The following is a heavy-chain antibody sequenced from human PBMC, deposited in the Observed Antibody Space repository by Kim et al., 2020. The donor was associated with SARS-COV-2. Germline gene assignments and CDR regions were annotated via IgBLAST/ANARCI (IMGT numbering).Heavy chain of an antibody. D-gene: IGHD3-16*01. V-gene: IGHV6-1*01. J-gene: IGHJ3*02. CDR3: ARSFGNAFDI. Sequence: STDYAVSVKSRIIINPDTTKNQFSLQLNSVTPEDTAVYYCARSFGNAFDIWGQGTMVTVSS. CDR2: ST.